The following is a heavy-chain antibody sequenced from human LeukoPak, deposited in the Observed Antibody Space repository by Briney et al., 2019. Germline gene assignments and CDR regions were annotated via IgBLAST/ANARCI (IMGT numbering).Heavy chain of an antibody. D-gene: IGHD3-3*01. J-gene: IGHJ5*02. V-gene: IGHV4-4*07. CDR3: ARHGVTIFGVAFFDP. CDR2: IYTSGST. CDR1: GGSISSYY. Sequence: SETLSLTCTVSGGSISSYYWSWIRQPAGKGLEWIGRIYTSGSTNYNPSLKSRVTMSVDTSKNQFSLKLSSVTAADTAVYYCARHGVTIFGVAFFDPWGQGTLVTVSS.